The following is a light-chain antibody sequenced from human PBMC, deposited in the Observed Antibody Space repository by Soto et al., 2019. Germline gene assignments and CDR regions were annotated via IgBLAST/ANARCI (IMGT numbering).Light chain of an antibody. CDR1: SSDVGGYNY. CDR3: SSYAGSIMV. Sequence: ALTQPPSASGSPGQSVTISCTGTSSDVGGYNYVSWYQQHPGKAPKLMISEVSERPSGVPDRFSGSKSGNTASLTASGLQAEDEADYYCSSYAGSIMVFGGGTQLTVL. V-gene: IGLV2-8*01. CDR2: EVS. J-gene: IGLJ2*01.